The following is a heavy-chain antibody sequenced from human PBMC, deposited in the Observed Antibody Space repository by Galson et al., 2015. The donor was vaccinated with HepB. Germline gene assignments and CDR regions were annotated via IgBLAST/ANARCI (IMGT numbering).Heavy chain of an antibody. Sequence: QSGAEVKKPGESLKISCKDFGYKFGYHWIGWVRQRPGKGLEWMGVIYPGDSDTRYSPSFEGQVTISVDTSTSTAYLQWSSLKASDTAIYYCARSLIGHCGNDCYSGDYWGQGTQVTVAS. CDR3: ARSLIGHCGNDCYSGDY. CDR1: GYKFGYHW. J-gene: IGHJ4*02. V-gene: IGHV5-51*01. CDR2: IYPGDSDT. D-gene: IGHD2-21*02.